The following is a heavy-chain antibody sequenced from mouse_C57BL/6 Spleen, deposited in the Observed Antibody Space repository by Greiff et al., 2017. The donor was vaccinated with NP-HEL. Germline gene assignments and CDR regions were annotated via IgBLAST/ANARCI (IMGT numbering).Heavy chain of an antibody. CDR3: ARGNSNVFAY. J-gene: IGHJ3*01. Sequence: QVQLQQPGAELVKPGASVKLSCKASGYTFTSYWMQWVKQRPGQGLEWIGEIDPSDSYTNYNQKFKGKATLTVDTSSSTAYMQLSSLTSEDSAVYYCARGNSNVFAYWGQGTLVTVSA. V-gene: IGHV1-50*01. D-gene: IGHD2-5*01. CDR1: GYTFTSYW. CDR2: IDPSDSYT.